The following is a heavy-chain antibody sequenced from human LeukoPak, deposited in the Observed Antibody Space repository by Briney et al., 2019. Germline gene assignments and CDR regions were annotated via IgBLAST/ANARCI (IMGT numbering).Heavy chain of an antibody. V-gene: IGHV1-69*02. CDR1: GGTFSSYT. CDR3: ARPGYGGNFIAFDI. D-gene: IGHD4-23*01. CDR2: IIPILGIA. J-gene: IGHJ3*02. Sequence: SVKVSCKAAGGTFSSYTISWVRQAPGQGLEWMGRIIPILGIANYAQKFQGRVTITADKSTSTAYMELSSLRSEDTAVYYCARPGYGGNFIAFDIWGQGTMVTVSS.